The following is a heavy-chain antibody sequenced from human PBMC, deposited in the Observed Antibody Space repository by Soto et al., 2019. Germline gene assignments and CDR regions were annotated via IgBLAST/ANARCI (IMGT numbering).Heavy chain of an antibody. D-gene: IGHD2-21*01. V-gene: IGHV1-18*01. Sequence: QVQLVQSGGEVKEPGASVKVSCKASGYRFSRYGINWVRQAPGQGLEWMGWVSTYDGNTQYAQKFQGRITMTTDTSTNTVYLELRSLTSDDTAVYYCARDEEDANLMIVVLPGDCWGQGTLVSVSS. CDR3: ARDEEDANLMIVVLPGDC. CDR2: VSTYDGNT. J-gene: IGHJ4*02. CDR1: GYRFSRYG.